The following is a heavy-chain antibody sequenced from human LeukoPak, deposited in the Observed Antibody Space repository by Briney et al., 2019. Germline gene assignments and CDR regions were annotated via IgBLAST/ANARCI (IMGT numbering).Heavy chain of an antibody. Sequence: GGSLRLSCAASGFTFSSFGMHWVRQAPGKGLEWVAVIWYDASNKYYADSVKGRFTFSRDNSKNTLYLQMNSLRPEDTAVYYCGRGGSNGWSPLDYCGQGTLVTVSS. V-gene: IGHV3-33*01. J-gene: IGHJ4*02. CDR1: GFTFSSFG. D-gene: IGHD6-19*01. CDR3: GRGGSNGWSPLDY. CDR2: IWYDASNK.